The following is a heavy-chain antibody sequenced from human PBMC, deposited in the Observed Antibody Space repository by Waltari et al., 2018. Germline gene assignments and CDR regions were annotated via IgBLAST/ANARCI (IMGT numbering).Heavy chain of an antibody. CDR2: IYDNGDT. Sequence: QMQLQESGPGLVKPSETLSLTCTVSGGSMYTSNYYWVWIRQPPGKGLEWIGSIYDNGDTSSNPSLKSRVTLSVDTSKNQFSLRLSPVAAADTALYYWARQYQPSPHAKHFYGMDVWGPGTTVTVSS. V-gene: IGHV4-39*01. CDR3: ARQYQPSPHAKHFYGMDV. J-gene: IGHJ6*02. CDR1: GGSMYTSNYY. D-gene: IGHD2-2*01.